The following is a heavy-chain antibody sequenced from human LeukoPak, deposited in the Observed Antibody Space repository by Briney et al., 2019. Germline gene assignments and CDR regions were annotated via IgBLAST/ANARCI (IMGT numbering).Heavy chain of an antibody. Sequence: SETLSLTCAVYGGSFSGYYWSWIRQPPGKGLEWIGEINHSGSTNYNPSLKSRVTISVDTSKNQFSLKLSSVTAADTAVYYCARVAKGVVTGGVTWFDPWGQGTLLTVSS. CDR2: INHSGST. D-gene: IGHD3-16*01. CDR3: ARVAKGVVTGGVTWFDP. CDR1: GGSFSGYY. V-gene: IGHV4-34*01. J-gene: IGHJ5*02.